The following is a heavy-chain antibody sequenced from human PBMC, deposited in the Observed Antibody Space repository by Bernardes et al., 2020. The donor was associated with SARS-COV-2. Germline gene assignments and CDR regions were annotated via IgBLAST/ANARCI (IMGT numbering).Heavy chain of an antibody. CDR1: GGSFSGYY. J-gene: IGHJ4*02. CDR3: ASFGMTTVTGGFDY. Sequence: SETLSLTCAVYGGSFSGYYWSWIRQPPGKGLEWIGEINHSGSTNYNPSLKRRVTISVDTSKNQFSLKLSSVTAADTAVYYCASFGMTTVTGGFDYWGQGTLVTVSS. D-gene: IGHD4-17*01. V-gene: IGHV4-34*01. CDR2: INHSGST.